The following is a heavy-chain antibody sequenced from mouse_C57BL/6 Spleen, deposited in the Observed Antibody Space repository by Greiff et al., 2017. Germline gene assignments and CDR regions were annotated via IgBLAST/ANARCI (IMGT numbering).Heavy chain of an antibody. Sequence: EVKLVESGPELVKPGASVKISCKASGYTFTDYYMNWVKQSHGKSLEWIGDINPNNGGTSYNQKFKGKATLTVDKSSSTAYMELRSLTSEDSAVYYCAGDWFAYWGQGTLVTVSA. CDR3: AGDWFAY. CDR1: GYTFTDYY. CDR2: INPNNGGT. V-gene: IGHV1-26*01. J-gene: IGHJ3*01.